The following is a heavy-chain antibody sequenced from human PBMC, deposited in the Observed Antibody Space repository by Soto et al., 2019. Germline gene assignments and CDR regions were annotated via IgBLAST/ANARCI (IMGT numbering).Heavy chain of an antibody. D-gene: IGHD3-10*01. CDR3: ARARRGYDAFEI. J-gene: IGHJ3*02. V-gene: IGHV4-59*01. Sequence: SETLSLTCTVSGGSISSYYWSWIRQPPGKGLEWIGYIYYSGSTNYNPSLKSRVTISVDTSKDQFSLKLSSVTAADTAVYYCARARRGYDAFEIWGQGTMVTVSS. CDR1: GGSISSYY. CDR2: IYYSGST.